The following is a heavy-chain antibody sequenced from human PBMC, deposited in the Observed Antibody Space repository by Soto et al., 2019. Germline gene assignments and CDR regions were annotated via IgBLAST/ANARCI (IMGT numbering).Heavy chain of an antibody. CDR3: ARQPLHRVASTISTLDI. CDR1: AGSPSAYY. V-gene: IGHV4-34*01. Sequence: SESLSLTCAVYAGSPSAYYWTCGRQPPGTGLEWIGEINHSGSTNYNPSLKSRVTISVDTSKNQFSLKLTSVTAADTAVYYCARQPLHRVASTISTLDIWGQGTVVT. D-gene: IGHD1-26*01. J-gene: IGHJ3*02. CDR2: INHSGST.